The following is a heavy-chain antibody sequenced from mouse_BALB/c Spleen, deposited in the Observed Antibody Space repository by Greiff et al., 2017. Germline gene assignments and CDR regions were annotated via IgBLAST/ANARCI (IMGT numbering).Heavy chain of an antibody. Sequence: EVQLVESGGGLVQPKGSLKLSCAASGFTFNTYAMNWVRQAPGKGLEWVARIRSKSNNYATYYADSVKDRFTISRDDSQSMLYLQMNNLKTEDTAMYYCVRFGNYPYYYAMDYWGQGTSVTVSS. V-gene: IGHV10-1*02. D-gene: IGHD2-1*01. CDR3: VRFGNYPYYYAMDY. J-gene: IGHJ4*01. CDR1: GFTFNTYA. CDR2: IRSKSNNYAT.